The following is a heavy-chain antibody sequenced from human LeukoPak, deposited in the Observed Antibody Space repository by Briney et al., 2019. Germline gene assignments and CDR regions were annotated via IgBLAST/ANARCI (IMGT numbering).Heavy chain of an antibody. CDR3: ARVSSGYYASCKDEVFDY. CDR1: GGSISSYY. CDR2: IYTSGST. J-gene: IGHJ4*02. D-gene: IGHD3-22*01. V-gene: IGHV4-4*07. Sequence: SETLSLTCTVSGGSISSYYWSWIRQPAGKGLEWIGRIYTSGSTNYNPSLKSRVTISVDTSKNQFSLKLSSVTAADTAVYYCARVSSGYYASCKDEVFDYWGQGTRVTVSS.